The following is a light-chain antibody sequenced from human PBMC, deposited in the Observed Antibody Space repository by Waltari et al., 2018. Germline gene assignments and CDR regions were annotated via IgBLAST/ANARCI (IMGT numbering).Light chain of an antibody. J-gene: IGLJ2*01. CDR2: DGS. CDR1: SSGVGYNSF. V-gene: IGLV2-23*01. Sequence: QSALTQPASVSVSPGQSITISCTGTSSGVGYNSFVSWYQHHPGKAPKLIIYDGSKRPPGISNRFTRFRAGNIASLPISGLQAEDEADYYCCSYATYSTVLLGGGNKLTVL. CDR3: CSYATYSTVL.